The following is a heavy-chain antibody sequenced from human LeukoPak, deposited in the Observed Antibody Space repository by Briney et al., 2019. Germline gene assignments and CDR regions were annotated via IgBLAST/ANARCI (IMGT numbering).Heavy chain of an antibody. D-gene: IGHD3-10*01. CDR3: ARDRGSYYTCFDY. CDR1: GFTFSSYE. CDR2: ISSSGSTI. Sequence: PGGSLRLSCAASGFTFSSYEMNWVRQAPGKGLEWVSYISSSGSTIYYADSVKGRFTISRDNPKNSLYLQMNSLRAEDTAVYYCARDRGSYYTCFDYWGQGTLVTVSS. J-gene: IGHJ4*02. V-gene: IGHV3-48*03.